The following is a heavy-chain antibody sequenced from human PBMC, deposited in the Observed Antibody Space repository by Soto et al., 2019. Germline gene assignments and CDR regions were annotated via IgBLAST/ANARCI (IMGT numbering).Heavy chain of an antibody. J-gene: IGHJ4*02. V-gene: IGHV3-30*03. Sequence: GGSLRLSCAASGFTFSSYGMHWVRQAPGKGLEWVAVISYDGSNKYYADSVKGRFTISRDNSKNTLYLQMNSLRAEDTAVYYCASQHCSSTSCYDYWGQGTLVTVSS. D-gene: IGHD2-2*01. CDR3: ASQHCSSTSCYDY. CDR1: GFTFSSYG. CDR2: ISYDGSNK.